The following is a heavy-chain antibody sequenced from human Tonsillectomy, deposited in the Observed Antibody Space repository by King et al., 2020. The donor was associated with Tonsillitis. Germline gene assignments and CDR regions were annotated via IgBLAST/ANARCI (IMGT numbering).Heavy chain of an antibody. V-gene: IGHV3-21*06. J-gene: IGHJ5*02. CDR2: IYSDNAYI. CDR3: ARAAERDYYVSGSYNWFDP. CDR1: GFTFSDYS. D-gene: IGHD3-10*01. Sequence: VQLVESGGGLVKPGGSLRLSCAASGFTFSDYSMNWVRQAPGKALEWVSSIYSDNAYIYYADSVKDRFTISRDNAKNSVDLLMNSVRAEDTAVYFCARAAERDYYVSGSYNWFDPWGQGTLVSVSS.